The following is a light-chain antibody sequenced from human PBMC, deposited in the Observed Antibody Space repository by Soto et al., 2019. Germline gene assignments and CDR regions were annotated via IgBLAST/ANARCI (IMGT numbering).Light chain of an antibody. CDR1: SSNIGSNT. Sequence: QSVLTQPPSASGTPGQRVTISCSGGSSNIGSNTVNWYQQLPGTAPKLLIYINSQRPSGVPDRFSGSKSGTSASLAISGLQSEDEADYYCAVWDDSLNGWVFGGGTKVTVL. V-gene: IGLV1-44*01. CDR2: INS. CDR3: AVWDDSLNGWV. J-gene: IGLJ3*02.